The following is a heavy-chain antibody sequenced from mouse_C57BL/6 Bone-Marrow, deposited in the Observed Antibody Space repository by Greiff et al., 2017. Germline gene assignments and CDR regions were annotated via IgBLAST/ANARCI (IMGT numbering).Heavy chain of an antibody. D-gene: IGHD1-1*01. J-gene: IGHJ1*03. CDR1: GYTFTSYW. CDR2: IHPNSGST. CDR3: ARGTYYYGSSWYFDV. V-gene: IGHV1-64*01. Sequence: QVQLQQPGAELVKPGASVKLSCKASGYTFTSYWMHWVKQRPGQGLEWIGMIHPNSGSTNYNEKFKSKATLTVDKSSSTAYMQLGSLTSEDSAVYYCARGTYYYGSSWYFDVWGTGTTVTVSS.